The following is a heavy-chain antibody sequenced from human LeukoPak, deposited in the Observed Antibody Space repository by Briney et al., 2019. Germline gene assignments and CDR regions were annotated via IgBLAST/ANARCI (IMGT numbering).Heavy chain of an antibody. CDR1: GGSISSYY. V-gene: IGHV4-4*07. CDR2: IYTSGST. CDR3: ARGGYSSGWYQFDY. Sequence: SETLSLTCTVSGGSISSYYWSWIRQPAGKGLEWIGRIYTSGSTNYNPSLKSRVTMSVDTSKNQFSLKLSSVTAADTAVYYCARGGYSSGWYQFDYWGQGTLVTVSS. D-gene: IGHD6-19*01. J-gene: IGHJ4*02.